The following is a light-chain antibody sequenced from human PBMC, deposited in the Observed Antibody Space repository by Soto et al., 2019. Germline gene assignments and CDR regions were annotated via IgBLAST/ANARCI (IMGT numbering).Light chain of an antibody. CDR3: SANTRTGTHV. CDR2: EVN. V-gene: IGLV2-14*01. Sequence: QSALTQPASVSGSPGQSITISCTGSSIDIEDYKYVSWYQQHTGKAPKLILYEVNLRPSGVSHRFSGSKSANSASLTISGLQADDEADYHCSANTRTGTHVFAPGNKLTVL. CDR1: SIDIEDYKY. J-gene: IGLJ1*01.